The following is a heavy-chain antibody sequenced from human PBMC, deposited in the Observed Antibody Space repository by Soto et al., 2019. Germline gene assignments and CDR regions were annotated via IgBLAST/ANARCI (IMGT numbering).Heavy chain of an antibody. CDR2: ISSSGSTI. J-gene: IGHJ4*02. D-gene: IGHD3-16*01. CDR1: GFTFSSYE. V-gene: IGHV3-48*03. CDR3: ARDHRWMAYVPFDY. Sequence: EVQLVESGGGLVQPGGSLRLSCAASGFTFSSYEMNWVRQAPGKGLEWVSYISSSGSTIYYADSVKGRFTISRDNAKNSLYLQMNSLRAEDTAFYYCARDHRWMAYVPFDYWGQGTLVTVSS.